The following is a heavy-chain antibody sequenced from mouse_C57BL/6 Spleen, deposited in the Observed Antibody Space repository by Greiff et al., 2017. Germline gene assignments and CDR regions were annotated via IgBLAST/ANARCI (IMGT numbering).Heavy chain of an antibody. V-gene: IGHV2-6-1*01. CDR1: GFSLTSYG. CDR2: IWSDGST. J-gene: IGHJ4*01. CDR3: ARQNGYDEEAMDD. D-gene: IGHD2-2*01. Sequence: QVQLKQSGPGLVAPSQSLSITCTVSGFSLTSYGVHWVRQPPGKGLEWLVVIWSDGSTTYNSALKSRLSISKDNSKSQVFLKMNSLQTDDTAMYYCARQNGYDEEAMDDWGQGASVTVSS.